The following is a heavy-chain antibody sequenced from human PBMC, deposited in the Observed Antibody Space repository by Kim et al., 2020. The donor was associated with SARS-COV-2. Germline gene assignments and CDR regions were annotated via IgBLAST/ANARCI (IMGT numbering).Heavy chain of an antibody. CDR3: AKDLPYYYDSSGYSI. V-gene: IGHV3-30*18. CDR2: ISYDGSNK. D-gene: IGHD3-22*01. J-gene: IGHJ4*02. Sequence: GGSLRLSCAASGFTFSSYGMHWVRQAPGKGLEWVAVISYDGSNKYYADSVKGRFTISRDNSKNTLYLQMNSLRAEDTAVYYCAKDLPYYYDSSGYSIWGQGTLVTVSS. CDR1: GFTFSSYG.